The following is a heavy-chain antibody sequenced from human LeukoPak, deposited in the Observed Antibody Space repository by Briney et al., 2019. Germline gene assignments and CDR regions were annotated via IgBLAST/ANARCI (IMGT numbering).Heavy chain of an antibody. J-gene: IGHJ4*02. CDR1: GFTFSDYD. V-gene: IGHV3-23*01. D-gene: IGHD1-1*01. Sequence: GGSLTLSCAASGFTFSDYDMSWVRQAPGKGLEWVSTASYYVGKQYHADSVRGRFTVSRDNSRNTVSLQMSSLRVGDTGIYYCAKAGIGADGAGFLCEYWGQGTLVTVSS. CDR3: AKAGIGADGAGFLCEY. CDR2: ASYYVGKQ.